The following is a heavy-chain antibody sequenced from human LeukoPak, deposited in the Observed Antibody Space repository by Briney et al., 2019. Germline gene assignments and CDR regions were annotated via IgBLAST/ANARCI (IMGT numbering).Heavy chain of an antibody. CDR3: AREVRGYYFDY. D-gene: IGHD3-22*01. Sequence: PGGSLRLSCAASGFIVSSNYMSWVRQAPGKGLEWVSVISSGGNTYYADYVKGRFTISRDNSKNTVFLQMNSLRAEDTAVYYCAREVRGYYFDYWGQGTLVTVSS. J-gene: IGHJ4*02. CDR1: GFIVSSNY. CDR2: ISSGGNT. V-gene: IGHV3-53*01.